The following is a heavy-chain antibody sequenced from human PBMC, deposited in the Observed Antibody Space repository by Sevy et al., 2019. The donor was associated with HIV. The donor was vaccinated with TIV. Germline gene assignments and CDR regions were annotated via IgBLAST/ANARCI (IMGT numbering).Heavy chain of an antibody. CDR3: TRGPLLFLEWLFPADY. D-gene: IGHD3-3*01. CDR1: GFTLGDYG. J-gene: IGHJ4*02. CDR2: IRSKVYGGTT. Sequence: GGSLRLSCTASGFTLGDYGLTWFRQAPGKGLEWVGFIRSKVYGGTTEYAASVKGRFTISRDDSNSIAHLQMNSLKTEDTAVYYCTRGPLLFLEWLFPADYWGQGTLVTVSS. V-gene: IGHV3-49*03.